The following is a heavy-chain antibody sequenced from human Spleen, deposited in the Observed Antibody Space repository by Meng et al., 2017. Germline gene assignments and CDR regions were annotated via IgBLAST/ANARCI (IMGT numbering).Heavy chain of an antibody. CDR3: ARGTSVSYGLIHGMNSDY. CDR2: INPNSGGT. D-gene: IGHD5-18*01. CDR1: GYTFTGYY. Sequence: ASVKVSCKASGYTFTGYYMHWVRQAPGQGLEWMGRINPNSGGTNYAQKFQGRVTMTRDTSISTAYMELSRLRSDDTAVYYCARGTSVSYGLIHGMNSDYWGQGTLVTVSS. J-gene: IGHJ4*02. V-gene: IGHV1-2*06.